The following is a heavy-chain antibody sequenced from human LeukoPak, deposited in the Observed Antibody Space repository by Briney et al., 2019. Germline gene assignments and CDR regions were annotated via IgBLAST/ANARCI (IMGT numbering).Heavy chain of an antibody. CDR2: IIPIFGTA. CDR3: ASPTTYCGGDCYFYY. V-gene: IGHV1-69*05. Sequence: SVTVSCKASGGTFSSYAISWVRQAPGQGLEWMGGIIPIFGTANYAQKFQGRVTITTDESTSTAYMELSSLRSEDTAVYYCASPTTYCGGDCYFYYWGQGTLVTVSS. J-gene: IGHJ4*02. CDR1: GGTFSSYA. D-gene: IGHD2-21*02.